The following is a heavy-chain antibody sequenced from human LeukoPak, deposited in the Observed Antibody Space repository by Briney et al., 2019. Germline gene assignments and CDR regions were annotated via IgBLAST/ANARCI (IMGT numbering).Heavy chain of an antibody. Sequence: PGGSLRLSCAASGFTFSSYEMNWVRQAPGKGLEWVSGINTSGGSTYYADSVKGRFTISRDNSKNKLYLQMNSLRAEDTAVYYCARDSEDFDYWGQGTLVTVSS. CDR3: ARDSEDFDY. CDR2: INTSGGST. J-gene: IGHJ4*02. D-gene: IGHD2-15*01. CDR1: GFTFSSYE. V-gene: IGHV3-23*01.